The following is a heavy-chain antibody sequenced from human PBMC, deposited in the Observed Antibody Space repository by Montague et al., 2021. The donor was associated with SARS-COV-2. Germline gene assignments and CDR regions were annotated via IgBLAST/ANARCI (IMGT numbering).Heavy chain of an antibody. J-gene: IGHJ5*02. CDR1: GGSISSYY. Sequence: SETLSLTCTVSGGSISSYYWSWIRQPPGKGLEWIGYIYYSGSTNYNPSLKSRVTISVDTSKNQFSLKLSSVIAADTAVYYCARVSRITIFGVVGWFDPWGQGTLVTVSS. CDR2: IYYSGST. CDR3: ARVSRITIFGVVGWFDP. D-gene: IGHD3-3*01. V-gene: IGHV4-59*01.